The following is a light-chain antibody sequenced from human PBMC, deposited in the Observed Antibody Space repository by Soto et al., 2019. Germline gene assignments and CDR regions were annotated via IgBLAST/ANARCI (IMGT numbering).Light chain of an antibody. CDR2: KAS. J-gene: IGKJ1*01. CDR3: QQYNSFSPWT. CDR1: ESISSW. V-gene: IGKV1-5*03. Sequence: DIQMTQSPSTLSASVGDRVTITCRARESISSWLAWYQQKPGKAPKLLIYKASNLESGVPSRFSGSGSGTEFTLTISSLQTDDFATYYCQQYNSFSPWTFGQGTKVDIK.